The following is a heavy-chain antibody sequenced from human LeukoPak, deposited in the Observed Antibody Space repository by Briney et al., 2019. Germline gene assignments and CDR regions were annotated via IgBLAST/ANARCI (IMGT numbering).Heavy chain of an antibody. CDR1: GFTFSSYG. J-gene: IGHJ4*02. D-gene: IGHD3-10*01. V-gene: IGHV3-23*01. Sequence: GGSLRLSCAASGFTFSSYGMSWVRQAPGKGLEWVSAISGSGGSTYYADSVKGRFTISRDNSKNTLYLQMNSLRAEDPPVYYVXRKSASGDYPLDYWGQGTLVTVSS. CDR2: ISGSGGST. CDR3: XRKSASGDYPLDY.